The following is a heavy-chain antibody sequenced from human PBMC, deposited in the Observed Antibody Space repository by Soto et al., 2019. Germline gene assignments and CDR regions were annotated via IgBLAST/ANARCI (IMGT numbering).Heavy chain of an antibody. CDR1: GYTFTGYY. CDR3: ARDSQVDSSGYSPFDY. J-gene: IGHJ4*02. Sequence: GASVKVSCKASGYTFTGYYMHWVRQAPGQGLEWMGWINPNSGGTNYAQKFQGWVTMTRDTSISTAYMELSRLRSDDTAVYYCARDSQVDSSGYSPFDYWGQGTLVTVSS. CDR2: INPNSGGT. V-gene: IGHV1-2*04. D-gene: IGHD3-22*01.